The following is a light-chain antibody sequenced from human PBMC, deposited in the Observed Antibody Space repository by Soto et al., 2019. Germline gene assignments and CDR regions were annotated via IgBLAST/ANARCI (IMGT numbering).Light chain of an antibody. Sequence: DIQMTQFPSAMSASVGDRVTITCRASQDIRDYLAWFQHKPGNVPKRLIYASTLQSGVPSRFSGSGSGTEFTLTITGLQPEDFATYYCLHYHSYPRTFGQGTKVDIK. V-gene: IGKV1-17*03. CDR1: QDIRDY. CDR3: LHYHSYPRT. CDR2: AS. J-gene: IGKJ1*01.